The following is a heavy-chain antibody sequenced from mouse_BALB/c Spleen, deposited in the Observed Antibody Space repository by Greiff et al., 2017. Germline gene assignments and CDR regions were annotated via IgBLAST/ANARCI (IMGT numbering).Heavy chain of an antibody. D-gene: IGHD1-1*01. J-gene: IGHJ4*01. CDR1: GFTFSSYA. Sequence: EVKLVESGGGLVKPGGSLKLSCAASGFTFSSYAMSWVRQTPEKRLEWVASISSGGSTYYPDSVKGRFTISRDNARNILYLQMSSLRSEDTAMYYCARGVTVEGYYAMDYWGQGTSVTVSS. V-gene: IGHV5-6-5*01. CDR2: ISSGGST. CDR3: ARGVTVEGYYAMDY.